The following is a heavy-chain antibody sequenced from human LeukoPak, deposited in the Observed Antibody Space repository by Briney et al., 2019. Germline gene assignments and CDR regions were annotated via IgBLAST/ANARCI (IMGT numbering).Heavy chain of an antibody. CDR3: ARAALVRGFDY. CDR1: GFTFSSYS. D-gene: IGHD6-13*01. Sequence: GGSLRLSCAASGFTFSSYSMNWVRQAPGKGLEWVSYISSSSSTIYYADSVKGRFTISRDNAKNSLYLQMNSLRAEDTAVYYCARAALVRGFDYWGQGTLVTVSS. J-gene: IGHJ4*02. CDR2: ISSSSSTI. V-gene: IGHV3-48*01.